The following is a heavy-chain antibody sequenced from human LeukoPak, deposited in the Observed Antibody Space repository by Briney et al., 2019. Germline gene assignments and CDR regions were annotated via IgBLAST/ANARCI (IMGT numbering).Heavy chain of an antibody. J-gene: IGHJ4*02. CDR2: ISGRGGST. V-gene: IGHV3-23*01. D-gene: IGHD3-22*01. Sequence: GGSLRLSCAASGFTFSSYAMSWVRQAPGKGLEWVSAISGRGGSTYYADSVKGRFTISRDNSKNTLYLQMNSLRAEDTAVYYCAKDSVNGGYYDSSGYSDYWGQGILVTVSS. CDR1: GFTFSSYA. CDR3: AKDSVNGGYYDSSGYSDY.